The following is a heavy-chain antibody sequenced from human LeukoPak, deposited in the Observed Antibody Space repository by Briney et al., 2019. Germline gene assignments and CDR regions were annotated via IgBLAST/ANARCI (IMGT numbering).Heavy chain of an antibody. D-gene: IGHD3-10*01. Sequence: PGGSLRLSCAASGFTFSSYAMSWVRLAPGKGLEWVAFIKEDGSMKYYVDSVKGRFTISRDNAQNSLYLQMNNLRVEDTAVYYCARDRGSRAGSDYWGQGTRVTVSS. CDR3: ARDRGSRAGSDY. CDR2: IKEDGSMK. CDR1: GFTFSSYA. V-gene: IGHV3-7*01. J-gene: IGHJ4*02.